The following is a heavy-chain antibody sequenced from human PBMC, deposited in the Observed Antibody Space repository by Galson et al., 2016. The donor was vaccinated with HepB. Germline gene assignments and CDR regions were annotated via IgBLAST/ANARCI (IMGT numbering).Heavy chain of an antibody. J-gene: IGHJ4*02. V-gene: IGHV3-7*01. CDR1: GFTFSSYW. CDR2: IRRDATQK. CDR3: AKLDCGRDCPRDD. D-gene: IGHD2-21*02. Sequence: SLRLSCAASGFTFSSYWMTWVRQTPGQGLEWVANIRRDATQKNYVDSVKGRFTISRDNAKNTLFLQMNSLRVEDTAVYYCAKLDCGRDCPRDDWGQGTLVTVSS.